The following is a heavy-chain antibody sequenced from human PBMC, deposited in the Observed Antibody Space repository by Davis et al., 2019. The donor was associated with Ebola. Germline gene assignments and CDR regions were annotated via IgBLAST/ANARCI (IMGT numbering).Heavy chain of an antibody. D-gene: IGHD2/OR15-2a*01. CDR3: VRDRDFSFDQ. CDR2: ISSSGSAI. Sequence: GESLKISCAASGFTFSSFEMNWVRQAPGKGLEWVSYISSSGSAIYYADSVKGRFTISRDNAKNSLYLQMNSLRVEDTAVYYCVRDRDFSFDQWGRGILVTVSS. J-gene: IGHJ4*02. CDR1: GFTFSSFE. V-gene: IGHV3-48*03.